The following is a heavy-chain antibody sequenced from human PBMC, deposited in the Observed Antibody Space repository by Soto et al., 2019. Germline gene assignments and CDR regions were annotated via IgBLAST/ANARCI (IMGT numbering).Heavy chain of an antibody. CDR3: ARSIRGPRRFNGMDV. CDR2: IERDDDDK. CDR1: GFSLTSPGMC. Sequence: SGPTLVNPTETLTLTCTFSGFSLTSPGMCVSWIRQSPGKALEWLALIERDDDDKYYSTSLKTRLTISKDTSKNQVVLTMANMEPADTATYYCARSIRGPRRFNGMDVWGRGTTVTVSS. D-gene: IGHD1-20*01. V-gene: IGHV2-70*13. J-gene: IGHJ6*02.